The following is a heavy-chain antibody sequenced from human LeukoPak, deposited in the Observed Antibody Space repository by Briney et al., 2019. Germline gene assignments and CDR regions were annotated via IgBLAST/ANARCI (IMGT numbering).Heavy chain of an antibody. Sequence: SETLSLTCTVSGGSISSYYWSWIRQPPGKGLEWIGYIYYSGSTNYNPSLKSRVTISVDTSKNQFSLKLGSVTAADTAVYYCARTIDPDIYFDYWGQGTLVTVSS. CDR3: ARTIDPDIYFDY. V-gene: IGHV4-59*08. CDR1: GGSISSYY. CDR2: IYYSGST. J-gene: IGHJ4*02.